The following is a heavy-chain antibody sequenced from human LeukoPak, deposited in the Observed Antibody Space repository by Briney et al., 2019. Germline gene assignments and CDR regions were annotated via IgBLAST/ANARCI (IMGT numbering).Heavy chain of an antibody. J-gene: IGHJ6*02. CDR2: IKQDGSEK. D-gene: IGHD1-7*01. CDR1: GFTFSSYW. Sequence: PGGSLRLSCAASGFTFSSYWMSWVRQAPGKGLEWVANIKQDGSEKYYADSVKGRFTISRDNSKNTLYLQMNSLRAEDTAVYYCASPKTGTTDYYYYGMDVWGQGTTVTVSS. CDR3: ASPKTGTTDYYYYGMDV. V-gene: IGHV3-7*01.